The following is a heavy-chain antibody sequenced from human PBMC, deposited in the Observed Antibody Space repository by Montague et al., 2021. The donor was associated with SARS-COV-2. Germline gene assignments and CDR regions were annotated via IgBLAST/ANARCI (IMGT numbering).Heavy chain of an antibody. CDR1: GFTFSSYA. CDR3: AKDWFGYSGYDYDY. V-gene: IGHV3-23*01. Sequence: SRRLSCAASGFTFSSYAMSWVRQAPGKGLEWVSAISGSGGSTYYADSVKGRFTISRDNSKNTLYLQMNSLRAEDTAVYYCAKDWFGYSGYDYDYWGQGTLVTVSS. CDR2: ISGSGGST. D-gene: IGHD5-12*01. J-gene: IGHJ4*02.